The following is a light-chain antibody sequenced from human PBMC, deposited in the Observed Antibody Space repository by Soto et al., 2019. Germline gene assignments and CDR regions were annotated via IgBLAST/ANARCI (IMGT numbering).Light chain of an antibody. CDR3: QQYNGYSLT. V-gene: IGKV1-5*01. CDR1: QSISSR. J-gene: IGKJ4*02. CDR2: NAS. Sequence: DIQMTQSPSTLSASVGDRVTITCRASQSISSRLAWYQQKPGKAPKLLIYNASSWESGIPARFSGSGSGTEFTLTISSLQPDDFATYYCQQYNGYSLTFGGGTKVDI.